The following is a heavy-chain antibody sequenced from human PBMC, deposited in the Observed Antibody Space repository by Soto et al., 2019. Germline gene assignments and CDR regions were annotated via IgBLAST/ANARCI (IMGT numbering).Heavy chain of an antibody. CDR3: AREYRVADHAFDI. D-gene: IGHD2-15*01. J-gene: IGHJ3*02. CDR2: ISYDGSNK. V-gene: IGHV3-30-3*01. CDR1: GFTFSSYA. Sequence: PGGSLRLSCAASGFTFSSYAMHWVRQAPGKGLEWVAVISYDGSNKYYADSVKGRFTISRDNSKNTLYLQMNSLRAEDTAVYYCAREYRVADHAFDIWGQGTMVTVSS.